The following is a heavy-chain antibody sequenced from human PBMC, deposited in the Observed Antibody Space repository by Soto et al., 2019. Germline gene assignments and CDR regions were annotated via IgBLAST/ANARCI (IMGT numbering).Heavy chain of an antibody. Sequence: QVQLVQSGPEVKKPGASVTVSCKTSGCTFTDHGIDWVRQAPGQGLEWVGWVSSYNGNTNYAYNLKDRVIMTTDASTSTAYMELRGLRSDDTAVYYCAREVEGSYSPADFWGQGTPVTVSS. CDR1: GCTFTDHG. V-gene: IGHV1-18*01. D-gene: IGHD3-10*01. CDR3: AREVEGSYSPADF. J-gene: IGHJ4*02. CDR2: VSSYNGNT.